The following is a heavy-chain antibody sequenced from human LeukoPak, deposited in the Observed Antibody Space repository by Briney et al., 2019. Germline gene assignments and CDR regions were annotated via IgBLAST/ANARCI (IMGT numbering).Heavy chain of an antibody. J-gene: IGHJ4*02. D-gene: IGHD3-3*01. V-gene: IGHV4-34*01. CDR3: AIYDFWSGYLDY. Sequence: SETLSLTCAVYGGSFSGYYWSWIRQPPGKGLEWIGEINHSGSTNYNPSLKSRVTISVDTSKNQFSLKLSSVTAADTAVYYCAIYDFWSGYLDYWGQGTLATVSS. CDR1: GGSFSGYY. CDR2: INHSGST.